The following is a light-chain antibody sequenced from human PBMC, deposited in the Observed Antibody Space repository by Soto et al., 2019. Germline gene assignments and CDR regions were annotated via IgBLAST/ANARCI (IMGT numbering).Light chain of an antibody. V-gene: IGKV3-11*01. CDR2: DAY. CDR3: QQRNMWPIT. CDR1: QSFRGL. Sequence: EVVLTQSRFTRSLSPWGISTLSFRASQSFRGLLAWYQQKPGQAPRLLIYDAYNRATGIPPRFSGSGSGTDFTLTISSLEPEDSAVYYCQQRNMWPITFGQGTRLEIK. J-gene: IGKJ5*01.